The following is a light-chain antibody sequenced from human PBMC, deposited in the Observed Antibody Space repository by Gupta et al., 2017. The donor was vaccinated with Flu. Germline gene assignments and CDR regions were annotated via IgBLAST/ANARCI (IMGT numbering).Light chain of an antibody. CDR3: SSFAGRNNYV. CDR1: SSDIGGYNY. J-gene: IGLJ1*01. Sequence: QSALTQPPSASGSPGQSVTIPCTGTSSDIGGYNYVSWYQQPPAKPPNLMIYEVTKRPSGVPVRFSGSKSGNTASLTVSGLQADDDADYYCSSFAGRNNYVFGSGTKVAVL. CDR2: EVT. V-gene: IGLV2-8*01.